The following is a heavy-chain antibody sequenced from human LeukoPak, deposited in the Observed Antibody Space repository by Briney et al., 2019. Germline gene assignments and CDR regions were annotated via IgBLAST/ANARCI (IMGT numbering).Heavy chain of an antibody. CDR2: ISAYNGNT. Sequence: ASVKVSCKASGYTFTSYDINWVRQAPGQGLEWMGWISAYNGNTNYAQKLQGRVTMTTDTSTSTAYMELRSLRSDDTAVYYCAREPLGFLECCNWFDPWGQGTLVTVSS. J-gene: IGHJ5*02. V-gene: IGHV1-18*01. CDR3: AREPLGFLECCNWFDP. D-gene: IGHD3-3*01. CDR1: GYTFTSYD.